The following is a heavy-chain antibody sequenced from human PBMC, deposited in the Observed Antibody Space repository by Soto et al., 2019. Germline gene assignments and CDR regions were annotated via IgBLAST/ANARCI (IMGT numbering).Heavy chain of an antibody. J-gene: IGHJ6*03. V-gene: IGHV1-8*01. CDR2: MNPNSGNT. D-gene: IGHD6-13*01. CDR3: ASLPYSSSDYYYYMDV. Sequence: QVQLVQSGAEVKKPGASVKVSCKASGYTFTSYDINWVRQATGQGLEWMGWMNPNSGNTGYAQKFQGRVTMTRNTSISPAYMELSSLRSEDTAVYYCASLPYSSSDYYYYMDVWGKGTTVTVSS. CDR1: GYTFTSYD.